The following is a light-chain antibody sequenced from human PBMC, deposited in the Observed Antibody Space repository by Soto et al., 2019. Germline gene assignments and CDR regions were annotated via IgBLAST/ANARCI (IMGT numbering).Light chain of an antibody. V-gene: IGKV3-15*01. CDR3: QQYNNWPRT. Sequence: EIVMTQSPATLSVSPGERATLSCGASQSVGTHLAWYQQKPGQAPRLLLYGASTRATGIPARFSGSGSGTEFTLTISSLQSEDFAVYCCQQYNNWPRTFGQGTKVEIQ. CDR1: QSVGTH. J-gene: IGKJ1*01. CDR2: GAS.